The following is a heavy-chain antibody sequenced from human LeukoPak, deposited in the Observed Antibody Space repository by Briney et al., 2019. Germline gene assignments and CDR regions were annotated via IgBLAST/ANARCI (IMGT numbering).Heavy chain of an antibody. CDR1: GFTFSSYA. CDR2: ISGSGGSA. J-gene: IGHJ6*02. CDR3: AKDVYGYYAVDV. D-gene: IGHD3-10*01. V-gene: IGHV3-23*01. Sequence: GGSLRLSCAASGFTFSSYAMNWVRQAPGKGLEWVSTISGSGGSAYYADSVKGRFTISRDNSKNTLYLQMNSLRAEDTAVYYCAKDVYGYYAVDVWGQGTTVTVSS.